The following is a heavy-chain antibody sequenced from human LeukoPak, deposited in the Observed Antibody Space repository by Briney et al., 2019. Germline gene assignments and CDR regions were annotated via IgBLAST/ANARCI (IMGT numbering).Heavy chain of an antibody. D-gene: IGHD5-12*01. CDR1: GFRFSNFA. V-gene: IGHV3-23*01. Sequence: GGSLRLSCAAAGFRFSNFAMSWVRQAPGKGLEWVSLIIGSSGDTLYADSVKGRFTISRDISKNRLYLQMNSLRAEDTALYYCAKGAYDYIEMGYFDDWGQGTLVTVSS. J-gene: IGHJ4*02. CDR2: IIGSSGDT. CDR3: AKGAYDYIEMGYFDD.